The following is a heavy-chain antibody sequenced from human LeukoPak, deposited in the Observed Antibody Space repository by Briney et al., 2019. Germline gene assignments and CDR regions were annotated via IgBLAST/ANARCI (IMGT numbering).Heavy chain of an antibody. J-gene: IGHJ4*02. V-gene: IGHV3-43*02. D-gene: IGHD5-24*01. CDR3: AKDALNVEMAPYFDY. Sequence: AGGSLRLFCAASGFTFDDYAMHWVRQAPGKGLEWVSLISGDGGSTYYADSVKGRFTISRDNSKNSLYLQMNSLRTEDTALYYCAKDALNVEMAPYFDYWGQGTLVTVSS. CDR1: GFTFDDYA. CDR2: ISGDGGST.